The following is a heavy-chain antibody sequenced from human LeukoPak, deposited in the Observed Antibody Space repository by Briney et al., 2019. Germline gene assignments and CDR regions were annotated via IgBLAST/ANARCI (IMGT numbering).Heavy chain of an antibody. CDR1: GGSISSYY. J-gene: IGHJ3*01. Sequence: SETLSLTCTVSGGSISSYYWSWIRQPPGKGLEWIGYIYYTGSTNYNPSLKGRVTISVDTSKKQFSLKLSSVTAADTAVYYCARPGWDTMIRGVIIGGGMDVWGQGTMVTVSS. CDR2: IYYTGST. CDR3: ARPGWDTMIRGVIIGGGMDV. V-gene: IGHV4-59*08. D-gene: IGHD3-10*01.